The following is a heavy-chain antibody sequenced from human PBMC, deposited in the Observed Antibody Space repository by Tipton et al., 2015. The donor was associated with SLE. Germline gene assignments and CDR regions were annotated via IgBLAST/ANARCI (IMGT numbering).Heavy chain of an antibody. Sequence: SLRLSCAASGFTFSSYAMHWVRQPPGKGLEWVAVISYDGSNKYYADSVKGRFTISRDNSKNTLYLQMNSLRAEDTAVYYCARALGGQLVRYSFDYWGQGTLVTVSS. D-gene: IGHD6-13*01. J-gene: IGHJ4*02. CDR3: ARALGGQLVRYSFDY. CDR2: ISYDGSNK. V-gene: IGHV3-30-3*01. CDR1: GFTFSSYA.